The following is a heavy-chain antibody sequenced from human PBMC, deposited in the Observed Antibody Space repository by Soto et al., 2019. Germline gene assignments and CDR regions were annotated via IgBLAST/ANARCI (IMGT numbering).Heavy chain of an antibody. V-gene: IGHV3-30-3*01. CDR3: ARGLTVTKYYYYYYGLDV. CDR1: GFTCSSYA. D-gene: IGHD4-4*01. CDR2: ISYDGSNK. Sequence: LRLSCAASGFTCSSYAMPWVREAQGEVLEWVAVISYDGSNKYYADSVKGRFTISRDNSKNTLYLQMNSLRAEDTAVYYCARGLTVTKYYYYYYGLDVWGQGTTVTVSS. J-gene: IGHJ6*02.